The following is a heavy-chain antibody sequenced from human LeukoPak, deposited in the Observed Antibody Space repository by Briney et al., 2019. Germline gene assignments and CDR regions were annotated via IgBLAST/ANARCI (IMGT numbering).Heavy chain of an antibody. V-gene: IGHV3-23*01. CDR3: AKQSEVVVPATPDAFDI. Sequence: PGGSLRLSCAASGFTFSSYAMSWVRQPPGKGLEWVSGISGSGGSTHYADSVKDRYTITRDNSKNTLYLQMNSLKAEDTAVYYCAKQSEVVVPATPDAFDIWGQGTMVTVSS. D-gene: IGHD2-15*01. J-gene: IGHJ3*02. CDR1: GFTFSSYA. CDR2: ISGSGGST.